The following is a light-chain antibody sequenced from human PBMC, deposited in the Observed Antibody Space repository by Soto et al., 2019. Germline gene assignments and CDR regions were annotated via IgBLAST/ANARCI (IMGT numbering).Light chain of an antibody. CDR3: QQYGSSPLT. J-gene: IGKJ1*01. CDR2: HAS. V-gene: IGKV3-20*01. Sequence: EIVLTQSPGTLSLSPGERATLSCRSSQSVSSNYLAWYQQKPGQAPRLLIYHASSRATGIPDRFGGSGSGTDFTLTISRLEPEDFAVYYCQQYGSSPLTFGQGTKVDIK. CDR1: QSVSSNY.